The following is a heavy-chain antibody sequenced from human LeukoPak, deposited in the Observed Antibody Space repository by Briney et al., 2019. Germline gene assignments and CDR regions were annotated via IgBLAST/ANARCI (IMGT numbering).Heavy chain of an antibody. CDR3: ASAPEPYIAVAI. Sequence: SETLSLTRTVSGGSISSGDYYWSWIRQPPGKGLEWIGYIYYSGSTYYNPSLKSRVTISVDTSKNQFSLKLSSVTAADTAVYYCASAPEPYIAVAIWGQGTLVTVSS. J-gene: IGHJ4*02. CDR1: GGSISSGDYY. CDR2: IYYSGST. V-gene: IGHV4-30-4*08. D-gene: IGHD6-19*01.